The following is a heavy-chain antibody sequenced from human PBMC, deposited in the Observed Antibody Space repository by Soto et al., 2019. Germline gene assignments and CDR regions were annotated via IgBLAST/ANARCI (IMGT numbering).Heavy chain of an antibody. CDR3: ARDASRGYSGYGFDY. CDR1: GGTFSSYT. V-gene: IGHV1-69*04. D-gene: IGHD5-12*01. CDR2: IIPILGIA. J-gene: IGHJ4*02. Sequence: SVKVSCKASGGTFSSYTISWVRQAPGQGLEWMGRIIPILGIANYAQKFQGRVTITADKSTSTAYMELSSLRSEDTAVYYCARDASRGYSGYGFDYWGQGTLVTVSS.